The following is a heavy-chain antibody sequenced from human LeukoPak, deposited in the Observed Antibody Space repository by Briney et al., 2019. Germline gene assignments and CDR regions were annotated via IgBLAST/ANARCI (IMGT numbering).Heavy chain of an antibody. CDR1: GGSISSYY. D-gene: IGHD3-10*01. CDR3: ARGGSLWFGELLLGPFDY. CDR2: IYYSGST. J-gene: IGHJ4*02. V-gene: IGHV4-59*08. Sequence: SETLSLTCTVSGGSISSYYWSWIRQPPGKGLEWIGYIYYSGSTNYNPSLKSRVTISVDTSKNQFSLKLSSVTAADTAVYYCARGGSLWFGELLLGPFDYWGQGTLVTVSS.